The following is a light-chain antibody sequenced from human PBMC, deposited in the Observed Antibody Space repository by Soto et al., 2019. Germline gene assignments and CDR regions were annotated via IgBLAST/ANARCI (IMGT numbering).Light chain of an antibody. J-gene: IGKJ2*01. CDR3: QQYDNLPPYS. CDR2: DAS. Sequence: IHMTQSTSSLSASVGDTITITCQASQDINNYLNWYQQKPGKAPRLLIYDASSLETGVPSRFSGSGSGTEFSLTISSLRPEDFATYYCQQYDNLPPYSFGQGTKLEI. CDR1: QDINNY. V-gene: IGKV1-33*01.